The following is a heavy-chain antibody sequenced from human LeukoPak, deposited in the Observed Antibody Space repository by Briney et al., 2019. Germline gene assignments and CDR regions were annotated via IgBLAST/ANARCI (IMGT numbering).Heavy chain of an antibody. D-gene: IGHD6-6*01. CDR3: AKGRSSPAGYYYYYMDV. Sequence: PGGSLRLSCAASGFTFSSYAMSWVRQAPGKGLEWVSAISGSGGSTYYADSVKGRFTISRDNSKNTLYLQMNSLRAEDTAVYYCAKGRSSPAGYYYYYMDVWGKGTTVTVSS. V-gene: IGHV3-23*01. CDR2: ISGSGGST. CDR1: GFTFSSYA. J-gene: IGHJ6*03.